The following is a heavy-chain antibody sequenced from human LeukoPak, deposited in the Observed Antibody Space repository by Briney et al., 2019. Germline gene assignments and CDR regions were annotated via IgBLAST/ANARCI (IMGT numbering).Heavy chain of an antibody. CDR2: IRDNESDK. CDR3: ARDQSHHDSSGSLYDP. V-gene: IGHV3-30*02. D-gene: IGHD3-22*01. Sequence: GGSLSPSCAASGFTFSTYGMHWVRQAPGKGLEWVAFIRDNESDKYYADSVKGRFTISRDNSKNTLYLQMNSLTPDDTALYYCARDQSHHDSSGSLYDPWGQGTLVTVSS. CDR1: GFTFSTYG. J-gene: IGHJ5*02.